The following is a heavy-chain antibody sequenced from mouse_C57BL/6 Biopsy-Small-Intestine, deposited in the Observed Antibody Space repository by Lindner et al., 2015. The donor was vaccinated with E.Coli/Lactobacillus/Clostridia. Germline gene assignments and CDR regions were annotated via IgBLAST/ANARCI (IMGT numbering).Heavy chain of an antibody. CDR2: IDPAHGYT. CDR1: GFNINGDY. J-gene: IGHJ1*01. Sequence: VQLQESGAELVRPGASVKLSCTASGFNINGDYMHWVKQRPEQGLEWIGRIDPAHGYTKYAPKFQDKATITADTSSNTAYLQLSSLTSEDTAVYYCARSGHWYFDVWGAGTTVTVSS. CDR3: ARSGHWYFDV. D-gene: IGHD3-1*01. V-gene: IGHV14-3*01.